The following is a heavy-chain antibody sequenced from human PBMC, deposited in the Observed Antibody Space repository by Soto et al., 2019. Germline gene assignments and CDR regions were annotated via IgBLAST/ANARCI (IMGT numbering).Heavy chain of an antibody. CDR3: AKNSGYYYDAFDI. Sequence: GGSLRLSCAVSGFIFSSNAMSWVRQAPGKGLEWVSGISGSGGSTFYTDSVKGRFTISRDNSKNTLFLQMNSLRAEDTALYYCAKNSGYYYDAFDIWGQGTMVTVSS. D-gene: IGHD3-22*01. CDR1: GFIFSSNA. J-gene: IGHJ3*02. V-gene: IGHV3-23*01. CDR2: ISGSGGST.